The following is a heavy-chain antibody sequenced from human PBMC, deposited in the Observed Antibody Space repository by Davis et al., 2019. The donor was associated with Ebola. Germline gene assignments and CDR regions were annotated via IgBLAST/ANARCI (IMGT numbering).Heavy chain of an antibody. CDR3: ARTPYSSRVVGYFDY. CDR1: GYTFTSYA. CDR2: INAGNGNT. V-gene: IGHV1-3*01. J-gene: IGHJ4*02. D-gene: IGHD6-13*01. Sequence: ASVKVSCKASGYTFTSYAMHWVRQAPGQRLEWMGWINAGNGNTKYSQKFQGRVTITRDTSASTAYMELSSLRSEDTAVYYCARTPYSSRVVGYFDYWGQGTLVTVSS.